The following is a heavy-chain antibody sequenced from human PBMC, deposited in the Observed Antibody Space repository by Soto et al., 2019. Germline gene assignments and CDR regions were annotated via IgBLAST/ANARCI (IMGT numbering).Heavy chain of an antibody. D-gene: IGHD3-10*01. CDR1: GGSISSYY. CDR2: IYYSGST. CDR3: ARAPLGYVDY. J-gene: IGHJ4*02. V-gene: IGHV4-59*01. Sequence: SETLSLTCTVSGGSISSYYWSWIRQPPGKGLEWIGYIYYSGSTNYNPSLKSRVTISVDTSKNQFSLKLSSVTAADTAVYYCARAPLGYVDYWGQGTLVTVSS.